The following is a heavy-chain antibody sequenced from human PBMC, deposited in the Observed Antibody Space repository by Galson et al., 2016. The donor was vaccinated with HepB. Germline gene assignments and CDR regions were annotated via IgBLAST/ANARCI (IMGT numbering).Heavy chain of an antibody. CDR1: GGSFSRNA. CDR2: IIPSFGTP. CDR3: ARGLGKFWYFDL. D-gene: IGHD1-1*01. J-gene: IGHJ2*01. V-gene: IGHV1-69*19. Sequence: SCKASGGSFSRNAIGWVRQAPGQGLEWMGAIIPSFGTPTYAQKFQGRLTISASEFTSTGYMELNSLRSEDTAVYYCARGLGKFWYFDLWGRGTLVTVSS.